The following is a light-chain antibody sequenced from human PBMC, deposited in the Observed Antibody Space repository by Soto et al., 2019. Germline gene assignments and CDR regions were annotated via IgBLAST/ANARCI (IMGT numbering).Light chain of an antibody. J-gene: IGKJ1*01. CDR2: AAS. CDR1: HNITNY. Sequence: DIQMTQSPSSLYASVGDRVTITCRASHNITNYLNWYQQKSGTAPTLLIYAASNLQGGVPSRFTGRASGTDFTLTISSLQPEDFATYYCQQSYSTPCAFCQGTKVELK. CDR3: QQSYSTPCA. V-gene: IGKV1-39*01.